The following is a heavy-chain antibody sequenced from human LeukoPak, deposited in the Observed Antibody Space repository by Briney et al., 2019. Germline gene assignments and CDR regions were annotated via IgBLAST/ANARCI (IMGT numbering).Heavy chain of an antibody. Sequence: GASVKVSCTTSGYTFTSFAIPWVRQAPGQRLEWMVWINAGNGNTKYAQKFQGRVTISRDTSASTAYMELSSLRSEDTVFFFRQRTAYDILTGEIHNWFDPWGQGTLVTVSS. J-gene: IGHJ5*02. CDR1: GYTFTSFA. D-gene: IGHD3-9*01. CDR2: INAGNGNT. V-gene: IGHV1-3*01. CDR3: QRTAYDILTGEIHNWFDP.